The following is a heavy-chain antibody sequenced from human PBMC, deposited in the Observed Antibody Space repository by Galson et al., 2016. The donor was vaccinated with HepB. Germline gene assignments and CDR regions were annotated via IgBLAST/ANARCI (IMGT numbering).Heavy chain of an antibody. D-gene: IGHD1-26*01. CDR3: ATDYSGSYTFYYFDY. J-gene: IGHJ4*02. V-gene: IGHV3-33*01. CDR2: IWYDGSNK. CDR1: GFSFSNYG. Sequence: SLRLSCAASGFSFSNYGMHWVRQAPGKGLEWVAVIWYDGSNKYYADSVKGRLTISIDNSKNTLYLQMNSLRAEDTAVYFCATDYSGSYTFYYFDYWGQGTLVTVSA.